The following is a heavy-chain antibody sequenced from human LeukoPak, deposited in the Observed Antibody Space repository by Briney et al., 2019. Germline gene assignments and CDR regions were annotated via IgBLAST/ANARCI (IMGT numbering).Heavy chain of an antibody. Sequence: PGGSLRLSCAASGFTFSSYWMHWVRQAPGKGLVWVSRINSDGSSTSYADSVKGRFTISRDNAKNTLYLQMNSLRAEDTALYYCARYAVADPHYYYYYMDVWGKGTTVTVSS. V-gene: IGHV3-74*01. CDR1: GFTFSSYW. CDR3: ARYAVADPHYYYYYMDV. D-gene: IGHD6-19*01. CDR2: INSDGSST. J-gene: IGHJ6*03.